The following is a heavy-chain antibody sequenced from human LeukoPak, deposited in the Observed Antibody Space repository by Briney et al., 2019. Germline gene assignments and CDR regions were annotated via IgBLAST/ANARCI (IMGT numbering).Heavy chain of an antibody. J-gene: IGHJ4*02. CDR1: GGSISRYY. D-gene: IGHD3-16*01. V-gene: IGHV4-39*07. CDR2: IYYSGST. CDR3: ARDIGLGGVWFDY. Sequence: SETLSLTCTVSGGSISRYYWGWIRQPPGKGLEWIGSIYYSGSTYYNPSLKSRVTISVDTSKNQFSLKLSSVTAADTAVYYCARDIGLGGVWFDYWGQGTLVTVSS.